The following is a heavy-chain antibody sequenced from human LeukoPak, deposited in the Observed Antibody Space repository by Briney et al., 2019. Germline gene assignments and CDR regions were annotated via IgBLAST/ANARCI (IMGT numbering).Heavy chain of an antibody. CDR2: MSYDVTNK. V-gene: IGHV3-30*04. Sequence: PGGSLRLSCAASGSTFSSYAMHWVRQAPGKGLDWVATMSYDVTNKYYAGSVKGRFSISRDNSKNSLYLQMNSLRAEDTAVYYCARRYFDYWGQGILVTVSS. CDR1: GSTFSSYA. J-gene: IGHJ4*02. CDR3: ARRYFDY.